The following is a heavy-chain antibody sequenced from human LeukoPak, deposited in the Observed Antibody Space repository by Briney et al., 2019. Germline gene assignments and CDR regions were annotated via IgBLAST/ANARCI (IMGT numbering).Heavy chain of an antibody. V-gene: IGHV3-9*01. Sequence: GGSLRLSCAASGFTFDDYAMHWVRHAPGKGLEWVSGISWNSGSIGYADSVKGRFTISRDNAKNSLYLQMNSLRAEDTALYYCAKERAAAGTSPYYYYGMDVWGQGTTVTVSS. CDR2: ISWNSGSI. J-gene: IGHJ6*02. CDR3: AKERAAAGTSPYYYYGMDV. D-gene: IGHD6-13*01. CDR1: GFTFDDYA.